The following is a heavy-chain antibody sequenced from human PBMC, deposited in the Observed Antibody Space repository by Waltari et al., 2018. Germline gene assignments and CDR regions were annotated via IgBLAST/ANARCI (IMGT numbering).Heavy chain of an antibody. CDR3: ARVMDIVVSNWFDP. Sequence: QVQLVQSGAEVKKPGASVKVSCKASGYTFTGYYMHWVRQAPGKGLEWMGWINPNSGGTNYAQKVQGRVTMTRDTSISTAYMELSRLRSDDTAVYYCARVMDIVVSNWFDPWGQGTLVTVSS. CDR1: GYTFTGYY. D-gene: IGHD2-15*01. J-gene: IGHJ5*02. CDR2: INPNSGGT. V-gene: IGHV1-2*02.